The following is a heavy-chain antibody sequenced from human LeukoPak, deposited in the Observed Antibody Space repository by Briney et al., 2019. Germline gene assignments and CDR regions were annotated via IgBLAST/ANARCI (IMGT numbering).Heavy chain of an antibody. CDR1: GGSISSGGYS. D-gene: IGHD1-26*01. CDR2: IYHSGST. Sequence: SQTLSLTCAVSGGSISSGGYSWSWIRQPPGKGLEWIGYIYHSGSTYYNPSLKSRVTISVDRSKNQFSLKLSSVTAADTAVYYCARGGSYYLYWGQGTLVTVSS. V-gene: IGHV4-30-2*01. J-gene: IGHJ4*02. CDR3: ARGGSYYLY.